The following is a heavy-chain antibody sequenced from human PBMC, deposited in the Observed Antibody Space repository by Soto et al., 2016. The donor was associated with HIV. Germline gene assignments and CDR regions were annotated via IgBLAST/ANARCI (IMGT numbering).Heavy chain of an antibody. J-gene: IGHJ4*02. CDR1: GFTFNSYW. Sequence: EVQLVESGGGLVQPGGSLRVSCAASGFTFNSYWMSWVRQAPGKGLEWVANIKQDGSEKYYLDSVKGRFTISRDNAKNSLYLQMNSLRVEDTAVYYCVRGGYNWNYVTEEFDYVGQGTLVSVSS. D-gene: IGHD1-7*01. CDR3: VRGGYNWNYVTEEFDY. CDR2: IKQDGSEK. V-gene: IGHV3-7*01.